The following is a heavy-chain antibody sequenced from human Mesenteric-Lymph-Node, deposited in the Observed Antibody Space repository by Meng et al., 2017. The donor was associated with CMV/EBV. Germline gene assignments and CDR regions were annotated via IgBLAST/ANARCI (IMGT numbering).Heavy chain of an antibody. V-gene: IGHV3-21*01. CDR1: GFTFSNYN. D-gene: IGHD6-13*01. J-gene: IGHJ6*02. CDR2: ISSCCSYI. Sequence: GGSLRLSCAASGFTFSNYNMNWVRRAPGKGLEWVSFISSCCSYIQNADSVKGRFSISRDNAQNSLFLQMNTLRAEDTAVYYCARDRDSSSWQHYYYYYGMDVWGQGTTVTVSS. CDR3: ARDRDSSSWQHYYYYYGMDV.